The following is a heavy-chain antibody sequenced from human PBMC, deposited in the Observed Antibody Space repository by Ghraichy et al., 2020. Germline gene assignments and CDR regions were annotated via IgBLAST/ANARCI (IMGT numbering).Heavy chain of an antibody. CDR3: AVGVYCTNGVCYTKGYYGMDV. CDR2: INHSGST. J-gene: IGHJ6*02. V-gene: IGHV4-34*01. D-gene: IGHD2-8*01. CDR1: GGSFSGYY. Sequence: SETLSLTCAVYGGSFSGYYWSWIRQPPGKGLEWIGEINHSGSTNYNPSLKSRVTISVDTSKNQFSLKLSSVTAADTAVYYCAVGVYCTNGVCYTKGYYGMDVWGQGTTVTVSS.